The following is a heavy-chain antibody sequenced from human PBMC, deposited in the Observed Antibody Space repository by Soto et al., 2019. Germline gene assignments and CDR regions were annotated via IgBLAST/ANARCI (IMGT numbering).Heavy chain of an antibody. Sequence: QTGGSLRLSCAASGFSFSSYAMHWVRQAPGKGLEWVAVISYDGSNKYYADSVKGRFTISRDNSKNTLYLQMNSLRAEDTAVYYCARASEQQLRGYYYGMDVWGQGTTVTVSS. D-gene: IGHD6-13*01. J-gene: IGHJ6*02. CDR2: ISYDGSNK. CDR3: ARASEQQLRGYYYGMDV. V-gene: IGHV3-30-3*01. CDR1: GFSFSSYA.